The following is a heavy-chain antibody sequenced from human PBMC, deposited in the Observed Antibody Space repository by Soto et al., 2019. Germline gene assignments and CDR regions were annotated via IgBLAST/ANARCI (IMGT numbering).Heavy chain of an antibody. Sequence: QVQLVQSGAEVKKPGASVKVSCKASGYTFSNYGITWVRQAPGQGVEWMGWISGYNGNTNYAQKLQDRVIMTTDTSTNTAFMELTSLRSDDTAVYYCARAPTVTLSTYLQHWGQGALVTVSS. J-gene: IGHJ1*01. V-gene: IGHV1-18*04. CDR1: GYTFSNYG. CDR2: ISGYNGNT. D-gene: IGHD4-17*01. CDR3: ARAPTVTLSTYLQH.